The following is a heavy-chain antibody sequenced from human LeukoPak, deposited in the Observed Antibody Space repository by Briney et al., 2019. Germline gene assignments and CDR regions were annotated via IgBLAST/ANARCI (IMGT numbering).Heavy chain of an antibody. CDR1: GGSFSGYY. J-gene: IGHJ4*02. V-gene: IGHV4-34*01. CDR2: INHSGST. CDR3: AGFRRHGYSSGWYLVY. Sequence: LETLSLTCAVYGGSFSGYYWSWIRQPPGKGLEWIGEINHSGSTNYNPSLKSRGTISVDTSKNQFSLKLSSVTAADTAVYYCAGFRRHGYSSGWYLVYWGQGTLVTVSS. D-gene: IGHD6-19*01.